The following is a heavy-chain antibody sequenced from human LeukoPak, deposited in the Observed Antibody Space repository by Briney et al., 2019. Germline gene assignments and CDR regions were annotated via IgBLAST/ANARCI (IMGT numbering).Heavy chain of an antibody. Sequence: SETLSLTCTVSGGSISSGGYYWSWIRQHPGKGLEWIGYIYYSGSTYYNPSLKSRVTISVDTSKNQFSLKLSSVTAADTAVYYCARDVIEIVATIHDKTPYYYMDVWGKGTTVTVSS. V-gene: IGHV4-31*03. CDR2: IYYSGST. J-gene: IGHJ6*03. CDR1: GGSISSGGYY. CDR3: ARDVIEIVATIHDKTPYYYMDV. D-gene: IGHD5-12*01.